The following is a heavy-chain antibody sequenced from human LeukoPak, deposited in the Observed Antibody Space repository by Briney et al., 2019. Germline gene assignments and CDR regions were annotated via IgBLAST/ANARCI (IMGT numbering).Heavy chain of an antibody. CDR3: VQSGSPEMATNAFDY. V-gene: IGHV3-64D*06. CDR2: ISSNGGST. Sequence: GGSLRLSCSASGFTFSNYAMHWVRQAPGKGLEYVSSISSNGGSTYYADPVKGRFTISRDNSKNTLYLQMSSLRAEDTAVYYCVQSGSPEMATNAFDYWGQGTLVTVSS. CDR1: GFTFSNYA. J-gene: IGHJ4*02. D-gene: IGHD5-24*01.